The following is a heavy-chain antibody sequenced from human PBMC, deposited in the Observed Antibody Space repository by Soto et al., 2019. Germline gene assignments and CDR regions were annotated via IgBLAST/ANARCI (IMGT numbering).Heavy chain of an antibody. Sequence: SETLSLTCAVSGYSIRRGYNWGWIRQPPGKGLEWIASIFHSGTTFYNPSLRSRVTISVDTSRNEFSLNLSSVTAADTAVYFCTRGGARWRPYSWSQGTMVTVSS. D-gene: IGHD2-15*01. J-gene: IGHJ4*02. CDR2: IFHSGTT. V-gene: IGHV4-38-2*01. CDR1: GYSIRRGYN. CDR3: TRGGARWRPYS.